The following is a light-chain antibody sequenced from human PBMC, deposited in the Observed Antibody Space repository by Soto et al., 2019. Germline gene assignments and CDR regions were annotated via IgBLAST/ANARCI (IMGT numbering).Light chain of an antibody. Sequence: PGERATLSCRASPSVSSSSLAWYQQKPGQAPRLLIYGASSMATGIPDRFSGSGSGTDFTLTISSLQPEDFATYYCQQSYSTSITFGQGTRLEIK. J-gene: IGKJ5*01. V-gene: IGKV3-20*01. CDR1: PSVSSSS. CDR2: GAS. CDR3: QQSYSTSIT.